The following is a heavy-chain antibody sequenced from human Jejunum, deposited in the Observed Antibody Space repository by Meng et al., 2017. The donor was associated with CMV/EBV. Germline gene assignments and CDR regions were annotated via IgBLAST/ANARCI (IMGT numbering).Heavy chain of an antibody. Sequence: QIALKESGPTLVKPTQNLTLTCSFSGFSPRTSGEGVGWIRQPPGKALEWLALIYRGDDKRYSPSLNSRLTIAKDTSKNEVVLTLTNMGPIDTGTYYCAHFVGGYYPSRPDYWGQGTLVTVSS. CDR3: AHFVGGYYPSRPDY. D-gene: IGHD1-26*01. CDR1: GFSPRTSGEG. V-gene: IGHV2-5*02. CDR2: IYRGDDK. J-gene: IGHJ4*02.